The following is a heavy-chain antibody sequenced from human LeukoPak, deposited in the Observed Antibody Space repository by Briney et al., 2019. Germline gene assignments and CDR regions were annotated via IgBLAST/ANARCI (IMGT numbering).Heavy chain of an antibody. Sequence: ASVEVSCKASGYTFTSYGISWVRQAPGQGLEWMGWISAYNGNTNYAQKLQGRVTMTTDTSTSTAYMELRSLRSDDTAVYYCARDAELLWFGELLPSDYWGQGTLVTVSS. V-gene: IGHV1-18*01. J-gene: IGHJ4*02. CDR2: ISAYNGNT. CDR3: ARDAELLWFGELLPSDY. D-gene: IGHD3-10*01. CDR1: GYTFTSYG.